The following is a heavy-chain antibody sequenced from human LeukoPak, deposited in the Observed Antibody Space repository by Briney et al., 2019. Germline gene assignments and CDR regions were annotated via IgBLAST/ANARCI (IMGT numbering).Heavy chain of an antibody. CDR2: INHSGST. V-gene: IGHV4-34*01. J-gene: IGHJ4*02. CDR1: GGSFSGYY. CDR3: AQGYYNRPLDY. Sequence: SETLSLTCAVYGGSFSGYYWSWIRQPPGKGLEWIGEINHSGSTNYNPSLKSRVTISVDTSKNQFSLKLSSVTAADTAVYYCAQGYYNRPLDYWGQGTLVTVSS. D-gene: IGHD1-26*01.